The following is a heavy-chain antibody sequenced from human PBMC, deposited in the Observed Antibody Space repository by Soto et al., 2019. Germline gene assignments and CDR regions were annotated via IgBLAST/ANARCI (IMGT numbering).Heavy chain of an antibody. CDR3: ARESEDLTSNFDY. J-gene: IGHJ4*02. CDR2: ISSTTNYI. CDR1: GFTFSGSA. V-gene: IGHV3-21*01. Sequence: GGSLRLSCAASGFTFSGSAMHWVRQASGKGLEWVSSISSTTNYIYYADSMKGRFTVSRDNAKNSVYLDMNSLSAEDTAVYYCARESEDLTSNFDYWGQGTLVTVSS.